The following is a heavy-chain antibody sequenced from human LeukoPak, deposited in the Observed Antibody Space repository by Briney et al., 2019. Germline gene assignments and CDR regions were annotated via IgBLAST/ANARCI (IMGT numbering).Heavy chain of an antibody. CDR1: GGSIRSSYYY. CDR3: ARQGLGLWFGEPPHYYYGMDV. CDR2: IYDSGST. J-gene: IGHJ6*02. D-gene: IGHD3-10*01. Sequence: SETLSLTCTVSGGSIRSSYYYWGWIRQPPGKGLEWIGSIYDSGSTYYNPSLKSRVTISVDTSKNQLSLKLNSVTAADTAVYYCARQGLGLWFGEPPHYYYGMDVWGQGTTVTVSS. V-gene: IGHV4-39*01.